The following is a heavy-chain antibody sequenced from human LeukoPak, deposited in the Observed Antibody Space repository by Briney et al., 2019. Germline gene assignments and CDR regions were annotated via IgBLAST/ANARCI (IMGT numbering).Heavy chain of an antibody. D-gene: IGHD3-10*01. CDR1: GYTFTGYY. V-gene: IGHV1-2*06. CDR3: ARGGSGSGYLYYFDS. J-gene: IGHJ4*02. Sequence: ASVKVSCNASGYTFTGYYMHWVRQAPGQGLEWMGRINSNSGGTSYAHNFQGRVTMTRDTSLTTAYMEVSGLTSADTAVYYCARGGSGSGYLYYFDSWGQGTLVSVSS. CDR2: INSNSGGT.